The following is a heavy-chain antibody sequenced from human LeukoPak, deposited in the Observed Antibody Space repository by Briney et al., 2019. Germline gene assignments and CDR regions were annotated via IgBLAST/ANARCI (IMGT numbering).Heavy chain of an antibody. CDR2: ISSSGTTI. J-gene: IGHJ3*02. CDR1: GFTFSNYE. CDR3: ARLGTYGVAFDI. Sequence: GGSLRLSCAASGFTFSNYEMNWVRQAPGKGLEWVSYISSSGTTIYYAERRFTISRDNAKNSLYLLMNSLRAEDTAIYYCARLGTYGVAFDIWGQGTMVTVSS. D-gene: IGHD4-17*01. V-gene: IGHV3-48*03.